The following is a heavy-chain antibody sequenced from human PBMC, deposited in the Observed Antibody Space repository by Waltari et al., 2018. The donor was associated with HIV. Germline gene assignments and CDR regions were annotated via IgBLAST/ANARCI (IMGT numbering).Heavy chain of an antibody. J-gene: IGHJ4*02. Sequence: QLQLQESGPGLVEPSETLSLTCTVSGGSISRSSLYWAWIRPPPGKGLEWIGSIYYSGSPYYTPSLKSRVTMSVHTSKNQFSLKLSSVTAADTAVYYCARDGFCGGDCYSGIDHWGQGTLVTVSS. CDR2: IYYSGSP. CDR3: ARDGFCGGDCYSGIDH. V-gene: IGHV4-39*07. CDR1: GGSISRSSLY. D-gene: IGHD2-21*02.